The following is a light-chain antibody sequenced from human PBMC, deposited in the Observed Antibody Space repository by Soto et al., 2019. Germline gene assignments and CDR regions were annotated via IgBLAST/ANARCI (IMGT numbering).Light chain of an antibody. J-gene: IGKJ5*01. Sequence: EIVLTQSPATVSLSPGERATLSCRASQSVSSYLAWYQQKPGQPPRLLIYDASNRATGIPARFSGSGSGTDFTLTISSLEPEDFAVYYCQQRSNWQVTFGQGTRLEIK. CDR2: DAS. V-gene: IGKV3-11*01. CDR3: QQRSNWQVT. CDR1: QSVSSY.